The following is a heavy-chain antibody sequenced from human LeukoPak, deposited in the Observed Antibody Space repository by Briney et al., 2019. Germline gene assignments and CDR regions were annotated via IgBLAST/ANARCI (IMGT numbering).Heavy chain of an antibody. CDR1: GFTYTNQW. Sequence: GGSLRLAFVSSGFTYTNQWMAWVRQAPGKGLEWVTNIKGDGSDKNHAHSVRGRVTVSRDNAKNSLYLEMNNLRAEDTAVYYCARDVPRGYLDYWGKGTLV. D-gene: IGHD3-10*01. CDR3: ARDVPRGYLDY. CDR2: IKGDGSDK. V-gene: IGHV3-7*03. J-gene: IGHJ4*02.